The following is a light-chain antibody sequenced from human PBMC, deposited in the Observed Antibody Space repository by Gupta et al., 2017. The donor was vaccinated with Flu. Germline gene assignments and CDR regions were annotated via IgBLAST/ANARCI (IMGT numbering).Light chain of an antibody. Sequence: TISCTGTSSDVGGFNDFAWYQQHPGKAPNLMIYVVSSRPSGVANRFSGSKSGITASLTISGLQAEDEAAYYCSSYRSSSALALVFGGGTKLTVL. CDR3: SSYRSSSALALV. J-gene: IGLJ2*01. CDR1: SSDVGGFND. CDR2: VVS. V-gene: IGLV2-14*03.